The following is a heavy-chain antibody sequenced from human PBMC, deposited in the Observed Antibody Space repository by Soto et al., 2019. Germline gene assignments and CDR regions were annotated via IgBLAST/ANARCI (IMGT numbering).Heavy chain of an antibody. Sequence: GASVKVSCKASGYTFTKFHIHWVRQAPGQGLEWMGIINPSGGGTSYAQKFQGRVTMTRDTSTSTVYMELRSLRSEDTAVYYCAREGYDILTGPHDAFDIWGQGTMVTVSS. CDR3: AREGYDILTGPHDAFDI. CDR2: INPSGGGT. D-gene: IGHD3-9*01. J-gene: IGHJ3*02. V-gene: IGHV1-46*01. CDR1: GYTFTKFH.